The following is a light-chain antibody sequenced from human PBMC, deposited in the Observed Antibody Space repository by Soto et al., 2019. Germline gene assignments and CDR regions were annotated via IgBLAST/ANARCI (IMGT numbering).Light chain of an antibody. CDR2: DAS. CDR1: QGISRY. J-gene: IGKJ4*01. CDR3: QQRIYWR. Sequence: EMVLTQSPATLSLSPGETSTLSCKTSQGISRYLAWYQQRPGQAPRLLIYDASTRATGVPARFSGNGSRTDFTLTIARLEPEDFAVYYCQQRIYWRFGGGTRVQIK. V-gene: IGKV3D-11*01.